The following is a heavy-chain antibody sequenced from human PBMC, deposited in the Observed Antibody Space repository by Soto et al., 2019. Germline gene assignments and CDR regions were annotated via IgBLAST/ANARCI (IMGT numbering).Heavy chain of an antibody. CDR2: TNWKSDI. Sequence: PGWSLRLSCAFFVFTFGDNAMQWVRQAPEKGLEWVSGTNWKSDIGYADSVKGRFTISRDNAENSLYLQMNSLRAEDTALYYCAISQDRGGRTTFIYWGQGTQVTVSS. CDR3: AISQDRGGRTTFIY. CDR1: VFTFGDNA. V-gene: IGHV3-9*01. J-gene: IGHJ4*02. D-gene: IGHD3-16*01.